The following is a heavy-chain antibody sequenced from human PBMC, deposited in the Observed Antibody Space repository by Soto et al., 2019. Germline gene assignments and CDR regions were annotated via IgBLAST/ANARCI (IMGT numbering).Heavy chain of an antibody. J-gene: IGHJ6*02. CDR3: AREASSSRYYYGLDV. CDR1: GFTVSTNY. CDR2: IHSDGYT. Sequence: PGGSLRLSCAASGFTVSTNYMTWVRQAPGKGLEWVSVIHSDGYTYYADSVKGRFTISRDNSKNTLFLQLNSLRAEDTAVYYCAREASSSRYYYGLDVWGQGTTVTVSS. V-gene: IGHV3-53*01. D-gene: IGHD6-6*01.